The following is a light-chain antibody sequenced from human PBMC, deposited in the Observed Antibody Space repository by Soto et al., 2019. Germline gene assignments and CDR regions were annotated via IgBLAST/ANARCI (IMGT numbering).Light chain of an antibody. CDR2: EVS. Sequence: QSVLTQPPSASGSPGQSVTISCTGTSSDVGGYYYVSWYQQHPGKAPKLMIYEVSKRPSGVPDRFSGSKSGNTASLTVSGLQDEDEADYYCSSYAGTNTPYVFGTGTKVTVL. J-gene: IGLJ1*01. CDR1: SSDVGGYYY. V-gene: IGLV2-8*01. CDR3: SSYAGTNTPYV.